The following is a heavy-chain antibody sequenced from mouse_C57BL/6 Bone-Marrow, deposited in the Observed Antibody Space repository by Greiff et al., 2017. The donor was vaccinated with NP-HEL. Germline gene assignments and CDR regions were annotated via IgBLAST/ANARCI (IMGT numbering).Heavy chain of an antibody. D-gene: IGHD1-1*01. CDR1: GFTFSSYG. CDR3: ARRPSSFYYYGSSPFAY. J-gene: IGHJ3*01. V-gene: IGHV5-6*01. Sequence: EVQVVESGGDLVKPGGSLKLSCAASGFTFSSYGMSWVRQTPDKRLEWVATISSGGSYTYYPDSVKGRFTISRDNAKNTLYLQMSSLKSVDTAMYYCARRPSSFYYYGSSPFAYWGQGTLVTVSA. CDR2: ISSGGSYT.